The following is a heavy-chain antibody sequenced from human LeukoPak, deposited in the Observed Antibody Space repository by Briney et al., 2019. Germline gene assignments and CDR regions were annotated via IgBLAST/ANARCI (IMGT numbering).Heavy chain of an antibody. D-gene: IGHD2-8*02. V-gene: IGHV1-46*01. CDR3: VREESGGYFDY. CDR1: GYTFTNYL. CDR2: ITPSVDTT. J-gene: IGHJ4*02. Sequence: ASVKVSCKASGYTFTNYLLHWVRQASGQGLEWAGRITPSVDTTNYAQKFRDRVTMTRDTSTSTVYMELSSLRSEDTAVYHCVREESGGYFDYWGQGTLVTVSS.